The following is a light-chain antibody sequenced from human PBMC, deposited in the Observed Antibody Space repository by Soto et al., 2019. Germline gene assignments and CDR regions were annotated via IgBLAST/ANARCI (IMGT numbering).Light chain of an antibody. CDR1: ALPKQY. CDR2: KDS. CDR3: QSADSSGSYHVV. J-gene: IGLJ2*01. Sequence: SSELTQPPSVSVSPGQTARITCSGDALPKQYAYWYQQRPGQAPVLVIYKDSGRPSGIPERFSGSSSGTRVTLTISGVQAEDEADYYCQSADSSGSYHVVFGGGTKLTVL. V-gene: IGLV3-25*03.